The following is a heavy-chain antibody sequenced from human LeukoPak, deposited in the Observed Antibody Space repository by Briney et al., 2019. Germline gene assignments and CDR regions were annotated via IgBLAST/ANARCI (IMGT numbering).Heavy chain of an antibody. CDR1: GFTFDDYA. CDR2: ISWNSGSI. V-gene: IGHV3-9*01. J-gene: IGHJ4*02. Sequence: PGGSLRLSCAASGFTFDDYAMHWVRQAPGRGLGWVSGISWNSGSIGYADSVKGRFTISRDNAKNSLYLQMNSLRAKDTALYYCAKDLRSSGYYLAFDYWGQGTLVIVSS. CDR3: AKDLRSSGYYLAFDY. D-gene: IGHD3-22*01.